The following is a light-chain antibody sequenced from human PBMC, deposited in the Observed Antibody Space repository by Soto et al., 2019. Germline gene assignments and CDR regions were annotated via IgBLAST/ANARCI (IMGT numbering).Light chain of an antibody. CDR2: GAS. V-gene: IGKV3-20*01. CDR3: QEYGSSRT. J-gene: IGKJ1*01. CDR1: QSVSSSY. Sequence: EIVLTQSPGTLSLSPGERATLSCRSSQSVSSSYVAWYQQKPGQAPRLLICGASSRATGIPDRFSGSGSGTDFTLTISRLEPEDFGVYYCQEYGSSRTFGQGTKVEIK.